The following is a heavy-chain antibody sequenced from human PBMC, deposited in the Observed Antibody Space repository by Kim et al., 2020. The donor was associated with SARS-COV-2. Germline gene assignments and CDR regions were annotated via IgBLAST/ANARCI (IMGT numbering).Heavy chain of an antibody. CDR3: ARDLGDAYAMDV. D-gene: IGHD3-16*01. J-gene: IGHJ6*02. CDR2: I. V-gene: IGHV3-48*02. Sequence: IPYANSGKGRFTIARDTAKNSRYLQMNSLRDDDTAIYYCARDLGDAYAMDVWGQGTTVTVSS.